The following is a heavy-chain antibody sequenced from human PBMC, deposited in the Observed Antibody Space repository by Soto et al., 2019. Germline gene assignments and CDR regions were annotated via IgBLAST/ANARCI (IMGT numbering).Heavy chain of an antibody. D-gene: IGHD2-15*01. CDR1: GFTVINTY. CDR2: IYSDGRT. V-gene: IGHV3-66*01. Sequence: EMPLVESGGGLVQPGGSLRLSCAASGFTVINTYLSWVRQAPGKGLEWVSVIYSDGRTYYADSVKGRFTISRDHSKNTLHLQMNSLRAEDTAVYYCTRDPVDSPVFDYWGQGTLVTVSS. J-gene: IGHJ4*02. CDR3: TRDPVDSPVFDY.